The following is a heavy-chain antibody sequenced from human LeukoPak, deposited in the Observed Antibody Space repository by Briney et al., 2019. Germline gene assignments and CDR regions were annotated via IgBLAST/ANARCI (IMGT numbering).Heavy chain of an antibody. J-gene: IGHJ4*02. CDR2: ISSSGSTI. D-gene: IGHD6-19*01. V-gene: IGHV3-48*01. CDR1: GFTFSSHS. Sequence: GGSLRLSCAASGFTFSSHSMNWVRQAPGKGLEWVSYISSSGSTIYYADSVKGRFSISSDNAKNSLHLQMNSLRAEDTAVYYCARGTVAGKAPYWGQGTLVTVSS. CDR3: ARGTVAGKAPY.